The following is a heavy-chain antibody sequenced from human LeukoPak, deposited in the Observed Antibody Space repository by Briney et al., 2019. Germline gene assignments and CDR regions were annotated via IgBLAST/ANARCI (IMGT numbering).Heavy chain of an antibody. CDR1: GYSFTSYW. Sequence: GESLKISCKGSGYSFTSYWIGWVRQMPGKGLEWMGIIYPGDSDTRYSPSFQGQVIISADKSISTAYLQWSSLKASDTAMYYCARQRSYYDSSGYYYAFDIWGQGTMVTVSS. V-gene: IGHV5-51*01. CDR2: IYPGDSDT. D-gene: IGHD3-22*01. CDR3: ARQRSYYDSSGYYYAFDI. J-gene: IGHJ3*02.